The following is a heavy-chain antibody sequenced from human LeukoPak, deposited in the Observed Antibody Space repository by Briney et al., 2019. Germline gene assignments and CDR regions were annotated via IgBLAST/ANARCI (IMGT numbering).Heavy chain of an antibody. CDR3: ARHKYSGSYRSSAAFDI. Sequence: SETLSLTCAVYGGSFSGYYWSWIRQPPGKGLEWIGEINHSGSTNYNPSLKSRVTISVDTSKNQFSLKLSSVTAADTAVYYCARHKYSGSYRSSAAFDIWGQGTMVTVSS. D-gene: IGHD1-26*01. V-gene: IGHV4-34*01. J-gene: IGHJ3*02. CDR1: GGSFSGYY. CDR2: INHSGST.